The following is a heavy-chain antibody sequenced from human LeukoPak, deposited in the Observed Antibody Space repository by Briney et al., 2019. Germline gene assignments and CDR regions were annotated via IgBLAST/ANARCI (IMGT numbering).Heavy chain of an antibody. V-gene: IGHV4-59*01. J-gene: IGHJ5*02. Sequence: PSETLSLTCTVSGGSINNSYWTWIRQPPGKGLEWIGHIYYSGSTNYTPSLKSRVTISVDTSKNQFSLKLSSVTAADTAVYYCARLSSLANIAARGRTWFDTWGQGSLVTVSS. CDR1: GGSINNSY. D-gene: IGHD6-6*01. CDR3: ARLSSLANIAARGRTWFDT. CDR2: IYYSGST.